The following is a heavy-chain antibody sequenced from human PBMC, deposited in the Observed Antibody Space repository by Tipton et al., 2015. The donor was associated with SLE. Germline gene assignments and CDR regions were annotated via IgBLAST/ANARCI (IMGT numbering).Heavy chain of an antibody. Sequence: QSGPEVKKPGASVKVSCKASGYSFISYYIHWVRQAPGQGLEWMGRINPNSGASDLARKFQGRVTLTRDTSTSTAYMALDGLRSDDTALFYCAKYSTLTLAFDVWGQGTVITVSS. J-gene: IGHJ3*01. CDR3: AKYSTLTLAFDV. D-gene: IGHD6-13*01. CDR1: GYSFISYY. CDR2: INPNSGAS. V-gene: IGHV1-2*06.